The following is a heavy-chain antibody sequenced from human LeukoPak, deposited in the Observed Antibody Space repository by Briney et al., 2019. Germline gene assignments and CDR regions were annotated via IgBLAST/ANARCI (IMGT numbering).Heavy chain of an antibody. CDR1: GGTFTSYA. V-gene: IGHV1-69*06. CDR3: ASASRGYSYIDAFDI. D-gene: IGHD5-18*01. J-gene: IGHJ3*02. Sequence: ASVKVSCKASGGTFTSYAISWVRHAPGQGLEWMGGIIPIFGTANYEQKFQGRVTITADKSTSTAYMELSSLGSEDTAVYYCASASRGYSYIDAFDIWGQGTMVTVSS. CDR2: IIPIFGTA.